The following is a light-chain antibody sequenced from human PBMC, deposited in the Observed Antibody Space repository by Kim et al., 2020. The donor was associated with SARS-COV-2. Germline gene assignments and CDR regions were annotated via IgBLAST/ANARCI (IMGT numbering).Light chain of an antibody. CDR2: AVS. Sequence: SGGDRVTITCLASQSISGWVAWYQQRPGKAPKLLISAVSTLESGVPSRFSGIGSGTEFSLTISNLQPDDFATYYCQQYKSYSVQMFGQGTKVDIK. J-gene: IGKJ1*01. V-gene: IGKV1-5*01. CDR3: QQYKSYSVQM. CDR1: QSISGW.